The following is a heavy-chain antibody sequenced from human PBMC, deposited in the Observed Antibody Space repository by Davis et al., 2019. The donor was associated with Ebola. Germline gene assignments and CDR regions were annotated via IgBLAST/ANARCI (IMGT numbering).Heavy chain of an antibody. CDR1: GFTFSSYA. V-gene: IGHV3-23*01. CDR2: ISGSGGST. D-gene: IGHD4-17*01. Sequence: GGSLRLSCAASGFTFSSYAMSWVRQAPGKGLEWVSAISGSGGSTYYADSVKGRFTISRDNSKNTLYLQMNSLRAEDTDVYYCARHDYGDSHFDYWGQGTLVTVSS. CDR3: ARHDYGDSHFDY. J-gene: IGHJ4*02.